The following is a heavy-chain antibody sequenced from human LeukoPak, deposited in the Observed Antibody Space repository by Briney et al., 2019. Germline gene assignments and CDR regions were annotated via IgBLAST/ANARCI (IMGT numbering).Heavy chain of an antibody. CDR3: ARGGVVPAAMMAVAGH. CDR2: ISYDGSNK. D-gene: IGHD2-2*01. Sequence: GGSLRLSCAASGLTFSSYAMHWVRQAPGKGLEWVAVISYDGSNKYYADSVKGRFTISRDNSKNTLYLQMNSLRAEDTAVYYCARGGVVPAAMMAVAGHWGQGTLVTVSS. CDR1: GLTFSSYA. J-gene: IGHJ4*02. V-gene: IGHV3-30-3*01.